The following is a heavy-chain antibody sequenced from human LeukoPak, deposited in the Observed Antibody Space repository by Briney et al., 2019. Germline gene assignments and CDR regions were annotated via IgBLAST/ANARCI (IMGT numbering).Heavy chain of an antibody. CDR1: GLSLSTSGVG. J-gene: IGHJ3*02. CDR2: IYWNDEK. V-gene: IGHV2-5*01. Sequence: SGPTLVKPTQTLTLTCTLSGLSLSTSGVGVGWIRQPPGKALEWLALIYWNDEKRYSPSLKSRLTITKDTSKIQVVLAMTNMDPVDTATYYCAHTQYYFDSGGVDDGFDIWGQGTLVTVSS. CDR3: AHTQYYFDSGGVDDGFDI. D-gene: IGHD3-22*01.